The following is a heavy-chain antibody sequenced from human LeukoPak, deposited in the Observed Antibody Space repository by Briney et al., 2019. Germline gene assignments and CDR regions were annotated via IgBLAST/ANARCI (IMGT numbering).Heavy chain of an antibody. CDR3: ARDVAGFNRPVDY. D-gene: IGHD1-14*01. J-gene: IGHJ4*02. Sequence: GGSLRLSCAASGFTFHDYAMNWVRQAPGKGLEWVSAIGGDGFGTYYADSVRGRFTIPRDNSKNTLYLQMNSLRAGDTALYYCARDVAGFNRPVDYWGQGTLVTVSS. CDR2: IGGDGFGT. CDR1: GFTFHDYA. V-gene: IGHV3-23*01.